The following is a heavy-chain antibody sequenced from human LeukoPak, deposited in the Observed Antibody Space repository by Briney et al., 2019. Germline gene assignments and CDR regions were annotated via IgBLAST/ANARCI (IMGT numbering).Heavy chain of an antibody. CDR2: IIPIFGTA. CDR1: GGTFSSYA. CDR3: ARATTLYPPEHMHV. Sequence: ASVKVSCKASGGTFSSYAIRWVRQAPGQGLEWMGGIIPIFGTANYAQKFQGRVTITADESTSTAYMELSSLRSEDTAVYYCARATTLYPPEHMHVWGKGTTVTVSS. D-gene: IGHD2-8*01. J-gene: IGHJ6*03. V-gene: IGHV1-69*01.